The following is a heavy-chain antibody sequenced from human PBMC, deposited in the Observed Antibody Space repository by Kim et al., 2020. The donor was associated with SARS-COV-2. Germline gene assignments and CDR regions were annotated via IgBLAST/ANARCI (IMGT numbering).Heavy chain of an antibody. D-gene: IGHD1-26*01. J-gene: IGHJ4*02. CDR3: AKSFSGIYFGYDY. Sequence: GGSLRLSCAASGFTINTYGMHWVRQAPGKGLEWVAVISYDGGNKYYADSVKGRFTISRDNSKNTLYLQMNSLRIEDTAVYYCAKSFSGIYFGYDYWGQGTLVTVPS. CDR2: ISYDGGNK. V-gene: IGHV3-30*18. CDR1: GFTINTYG.